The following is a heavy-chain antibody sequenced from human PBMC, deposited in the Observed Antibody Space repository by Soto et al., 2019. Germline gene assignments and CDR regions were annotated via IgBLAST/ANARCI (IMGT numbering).Heavy chain of an antibody. D-gene: IGHD5-18*01. Sequence: GESLKISCNGSGYSFTIYWISWVRQMPGKGLEWMGRIDPSDSYTNYSPSFQGHVTISADKSISTAYLQWSSLKASDTAMYYCARQVGAAMVTRKGRFDPWGQGTLVTVSS. V-gene: IGHV5-10-1*01. CDR1: GYSFTIYW. J-gene: IGHJ5*02. CDR3: ARQVGAAMVTRKGRFDP. CDR2: IDPSDSYT.